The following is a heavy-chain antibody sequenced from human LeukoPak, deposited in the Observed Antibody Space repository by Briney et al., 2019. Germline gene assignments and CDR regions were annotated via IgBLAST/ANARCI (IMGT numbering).Heavy chain of an antibody. CDR1: GFTFSSYA. CDR2: ISGSGGST. V-gene: IGHV3-23*01. CDR3: AKDYGFYDILTGYYFDY. D-gene: IGHD3-9*01. Sequence: GGSLSLSCAASGFTFSSYAMSWVRQARGRGLEWVSAISGSGGSTYYADSVKGRFTISRDNSKNTLYLQMNSLRAEDTAVYYCAKDYGFYDILTGYYFDYWGQGTLVTVSS. J-gene: IGHJ4*02.